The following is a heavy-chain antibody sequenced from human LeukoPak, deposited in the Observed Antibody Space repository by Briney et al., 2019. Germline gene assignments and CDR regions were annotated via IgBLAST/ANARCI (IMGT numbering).Heavy chain of an antibody. CDR3: AKDVSLYGDYVFDY. J-gene: IGHJ4*02. D-gene: IGHD4-17*01. CDR2: ISWNSGSI. CDR1: GFTFDDYA. V-gene: IGHV3-9*01. Sequence: PGRSLRLSCAASGFTFDDYAMHWVRQAPGKGLEWVSGISWNSGSIGYADSVKGRFTISRDNAKNSLYLQMNSLRAEDTALYYCAKDVSLYGDYVFDYGGQGTLVTVSS.